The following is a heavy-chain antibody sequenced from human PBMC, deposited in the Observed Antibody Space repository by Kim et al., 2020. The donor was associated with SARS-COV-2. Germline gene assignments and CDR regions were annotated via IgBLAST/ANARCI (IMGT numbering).Heavy chain of an antibody. D-gene: IGHD6-25*01. Sequence: ASVKVSCKAFGYMFSTHGITWLRQAPGQGLEYMGWVTPNNGNTEYSHKFQGRVTMTTDTSTRTAYMHLWSLTSDDTAVYYFARGSAWPKIDYWGQGTLVT. CDR3: ARGSAWPKIDY. V-gene: IGHV1-18*04. CDR1: GYMFSTHG. CDR2: VTPNNGNT. J-gene: IGHJ4*02.